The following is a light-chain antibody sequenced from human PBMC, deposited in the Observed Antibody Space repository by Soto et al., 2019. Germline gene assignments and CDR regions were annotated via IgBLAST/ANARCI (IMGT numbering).Light chain of an antibody. Sequence: QSALTQPASVSGSPGQSITISCTGTSSDVGSYNLVSWYQQHPGKAPKLMIYEVSKRPSGVSNRFSGAKSGNTASLTISGLQAEDEADYYCCSYARSNTGVFGGGTKLTVL. CDR3: CSYARSNTGV. V-gene: IGLV2-23*02. CDR2: EVS. J-gene: IGLJ3*02. CDR1: SSDVGSYNL.